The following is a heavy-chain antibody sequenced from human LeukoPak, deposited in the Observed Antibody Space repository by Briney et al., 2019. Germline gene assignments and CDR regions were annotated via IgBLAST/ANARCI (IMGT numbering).Heavy chain of an antibody. J-gene: IGHJ4*02. V-gene: IGHV3-33*01. CDR1: GFTFSSYG. Sequence: PGRSLRLSCAASGFTFSSYGMHWVRQAPGKGLEWLAVIWYDGSNKYYADSVKGRFTISRDNSKNTLYLQMDSLRGEDTAVYYCAVNYYGPGSYYSPDDWGQGTLVTVSS. CDR2: IWYDGSNK. D-gene: IGHD3-10*01. CDR3: AVNYYGPGSYYSPDD.